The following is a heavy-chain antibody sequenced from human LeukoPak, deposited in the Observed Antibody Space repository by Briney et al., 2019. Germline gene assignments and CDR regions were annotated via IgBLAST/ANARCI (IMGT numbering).Heavy chain of an antibody. CDR3: ARGRYYSGSYNY. J-gene: IGHJ4*02. Sequence: SETLSLTCAVYGGSFSGYYWSWIRQPPGKGLEWIGEINHSGSTNYNPSLKSRVTISVDTSKNQFSLKLSSVTAADTAVYYCARGRYYSGSYNYWGQGTLVTVSS. D-gene: IGHD1-26*01. V-gene: IGHV4-34*01. CDR1: GGSFSGYY. CDR2: INHSGST.